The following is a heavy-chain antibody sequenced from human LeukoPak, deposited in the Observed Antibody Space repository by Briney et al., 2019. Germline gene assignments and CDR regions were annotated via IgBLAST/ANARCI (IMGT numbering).Heavy chain of an antibody. Sequence: GGSLRLSCAASGFTFSSYSMNWVRQAPGKGLEWVSSISSSSSYIYYADSVKGRFTISRDSAKNSLYLQMNSLRAEDTAVYYCARGMAVAEFDYWGQGTLVTVSS. CDR3: ARGMAVAEFDY. CDR1: GFTFSSYS. V-gene: IGHV3-21*01. D-gene: IGHD6-19*01. J-gene: IGHJ4*02. CDR2: ISSSSSYI.